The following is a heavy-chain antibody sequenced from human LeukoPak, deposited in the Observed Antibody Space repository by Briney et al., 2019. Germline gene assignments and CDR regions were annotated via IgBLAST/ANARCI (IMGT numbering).Heavy chain of an antibody. CDR1: GYSFTYW. J-gene: IGHJ3*02. CDR2: IYSGDSHT. D-gene: IGHD1-26*01. CDR3: AKVVTVGAPTDAFDI. V-gene: IGHV5-51*01. Sequence: GESLKISCKGSGYSFTYWIGWVRQMPGKGLEWMGIIYSGDSHTKYSPSFQGRVTISADKSISTAYLRWSSLKASDTAMYYCAKVVTVGAPTDAFDIWGQGTMVTVSS.